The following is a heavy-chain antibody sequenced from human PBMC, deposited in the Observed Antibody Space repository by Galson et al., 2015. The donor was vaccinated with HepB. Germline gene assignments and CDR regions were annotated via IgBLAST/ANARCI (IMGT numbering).Heavy chain of an antibody. CDR1: GFTFNTYS. Sequence: SLRLSCAATGFTFNTYSMHWVRQAPGKGLEWVALISYDGSNKYYADSVKGRFTFSRDNSKNALYLQMNSLRAEDTAVYYCAKEGRYYEFDYWGQGTLVTVSS. V-gene: IGHV3-30*18. J-gene: IGHJ4*02. CDR2: ISYDGSNK. D-gene: IGHD3-3*01. CDR3: AKEGRYYEFDY.